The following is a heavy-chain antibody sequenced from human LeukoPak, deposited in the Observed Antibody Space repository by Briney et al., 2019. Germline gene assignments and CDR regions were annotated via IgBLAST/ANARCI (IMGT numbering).Heavy chain of an antibody. CDR3: AKRDYYDFWSGYYPDYYYYYMDV. V-gene: IGHV3-23*01. CDR1: GFTFSSYA. J-gene: IGHJ6*03. Sequence: GGSLRLSCAASGFTFSSYAMSWVRQAPGKGLEWVSAISGSGGSTYYADSVKGRFTISRDNSKNTLCLQMNSLRAEDTAVYYCAKRDYYDFWSGYYPDYYYYYMDVWGKGTTVTVSS. CDR2: ISGSGGST. D-gene: IGHD3-3*01.